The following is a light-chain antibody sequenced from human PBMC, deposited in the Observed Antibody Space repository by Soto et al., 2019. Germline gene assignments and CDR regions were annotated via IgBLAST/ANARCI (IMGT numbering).Light chain of an antibody. J-gene: IGLJ1*01. CDR3: CSYAGRATYV. CDR2: EVF. Sequence: QSVLTQPASVSGSPGQSITISCTGPSSDVGSYNLVSWYQQYPGKAPKLIIFEVFKRSSGVSHRFSGSKSGNTASLTISGLQAEDEANYYCCSYAGRATYVFGGGTKVTVL. V-gene: IGLV2-23*02. CDR1: SSDVGSYNL.